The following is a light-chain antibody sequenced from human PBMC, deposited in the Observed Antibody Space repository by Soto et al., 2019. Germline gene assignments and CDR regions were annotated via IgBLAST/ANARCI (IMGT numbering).Light chain of an antibody. Sequence: QSVLTQPASVSGSPGQSITISCTGTSSDVGGYNYVSWYQQHPGKAPKLMIYDVSNRPSGVSNRFSGSKSGNTASLTISGLQAEDEADYYCSSYTSSSTLVVFGGGTKVTGL. J-gene: IGLJ2*01. V-gene: IGLV2-14*01. CDR1: SSDVGGYNY. CDR3: SSYTSSSTLVV. CDR2: DVS.